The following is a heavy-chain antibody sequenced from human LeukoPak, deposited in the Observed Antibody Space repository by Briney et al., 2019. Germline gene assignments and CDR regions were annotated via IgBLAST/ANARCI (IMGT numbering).Heavy chain of an antibody. Sequence: PSETLSLTCTVSGDSISYYFRSWIRQPAGKGLEWIGLVYTSGNTNYNPSLKSRVTMSVDTSRNQFSLNLRSVSAADTAVYYCARVSGSGGRQDFDYWGQGTLVTVSS. CDR1: GDSISYYF. CDR2: VYTSGNT. D-gene: IGHD2-15*01. J-gene: IGHJ4*02. V-gene: IGHV4-4*07. CDR3: ARVSGSGGRQDFDY.